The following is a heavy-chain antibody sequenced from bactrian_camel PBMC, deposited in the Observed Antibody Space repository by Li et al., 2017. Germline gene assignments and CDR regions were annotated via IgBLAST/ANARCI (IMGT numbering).Heavy chain of an antibody. CDR3: AAVSGY. CDR2: INSDGGRT. Sequence: VQLVESGGGLMQSGGSTRLSCAASGFTFSRYSLSWVRQAPGKGLEWVSNINSDGGRTYYTNSVKGRFTISKDNAKSMLYLQMNSLKPEDTAVYFCAAVSGYWGQGTQVTVS. V-gene: IGHV3S40*01. J-gene: IGHJ6*01. CDR1: GFTFSRYS.